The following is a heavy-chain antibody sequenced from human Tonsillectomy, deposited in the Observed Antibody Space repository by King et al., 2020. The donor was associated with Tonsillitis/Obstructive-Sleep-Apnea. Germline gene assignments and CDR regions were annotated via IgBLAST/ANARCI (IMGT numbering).Heavy chain of an antibody. Sequence: VQLVESGGGLVQPGGSLRLSCAASGFTFSSYAMSWVRQAPGKGLEWVSAISGSGGSTYYADSVKGRFTISRDNSKNTLYLQMNSLRAEDTAVYYCAKDRSYDFWSGHNSYYYYMDVWGKGTTVTVSS. CDR1: GFTFSSYA. J-gene: IGHJ6*03. D-gene: IGHD3-3*01. CDR2: ISGSGGST. V-gene: IGHV3-23*04. CDR3: AKDRSYDFWSGHNSYYYYMDV.